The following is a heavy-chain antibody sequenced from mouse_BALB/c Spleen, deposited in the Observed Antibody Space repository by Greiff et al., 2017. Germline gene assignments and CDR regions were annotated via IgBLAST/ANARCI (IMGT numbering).Heavy chain of an antibody. CDR2: ISDGGSYT. CDR1: GFTFSDYY. CDR3: ARDSYYGNLYAMDY. D-gene: IGHD2-10*01. V-gene: IGHV5-4*02. Sequence: EVKVVESGGGLVKPGGSLKLSCAASGFTFSDYYMYWVRQTPEKRLEWVATISDGGSYTYYPDSVKGRFTISRDNAKNNLYLQMSSLKSEDTAMYYCARDSYYGNLYAMDYWGQGTSVTVSS. J-gene: IGHJ4*01.